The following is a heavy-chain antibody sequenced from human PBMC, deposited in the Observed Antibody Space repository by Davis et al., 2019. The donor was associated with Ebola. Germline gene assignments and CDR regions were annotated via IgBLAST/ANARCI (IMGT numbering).Heavy chain of an antibody. J-gene: IGHJ6*02. CDR3: ARGHSSSWGYYYYGMDV. CDR2: INHSGST. D-gene: IGHD6-13*01. Sequence: MPSETLSLTCTVSGGSVSSGSYYWSWIRQPPGKGLEWIGEINHSGSTNYNPSLKSRVTISVDTSKNQFSLKLSSVTAADTAVYYCARGHSSSWGYYYYGMDVWGQGTTVTVSS. CDR1: GGSVSSGSYY. V-gene: IGHV4-39*07.